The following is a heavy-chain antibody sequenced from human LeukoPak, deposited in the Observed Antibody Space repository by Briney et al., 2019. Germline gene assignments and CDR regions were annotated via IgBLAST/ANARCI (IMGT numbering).Heavy chain of an antibody. J-gene: IGHJ5*02. V-gene: IGHV4-30-4*01. CDR2: MNYSGST. Sequence: SETLSLTCTVSGGSISSGDYYWSWIRQPPVEGLEWIAYMNYSGSTYYNPSLKSRVTMSADTSKNQLSLKLSSVTAADTAVYYCARPYYYDSRIDPWGQGILVTVSS. D-gene: IGHD3-22*01. CDR1: GGSISSGDYY. CDR3: ARPYYYDSRIDP.